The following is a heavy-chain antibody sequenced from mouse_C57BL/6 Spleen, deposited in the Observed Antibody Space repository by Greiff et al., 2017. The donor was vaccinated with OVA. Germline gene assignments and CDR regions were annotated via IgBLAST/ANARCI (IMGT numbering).Heavy chain of an antibody. V-gene: IGHV5-6*02. CDR1: GFTFSSYG. CDR2: ISSGGSYT. J-gene: IGHJ2*01. CDR3: ARRGTGTPFDY. Sequence: EVQLVESGGDLVKPGGSLKLSCAASGFTFSSYGMSWVRQTPDKRLEWVATISSGGSYTYYPDSVKGRFTISRDNAKNTLYLQMSSLKSEDTAMYYCARRGTGTPFDYWGQGTTLTVSS. D-gene: IGHD4-1*01.